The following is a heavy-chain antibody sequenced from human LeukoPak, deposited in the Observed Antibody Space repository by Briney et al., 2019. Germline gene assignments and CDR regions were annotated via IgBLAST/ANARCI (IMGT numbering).Heavy chain of an antibody. CDR2: IIPIFGTA. Sequence: ASVKVSCKASGGTFSRYAMSWVRQAPGQGLEWMGGIIPIFGTASFAQKFQGRVTITADESTGTAYMELSSLRAEDTAVYYCARETGYSTIFDYWGQGTLVTVSS. V-gene: IGHV1-69*13. D-gene: IGHD6-13*01. J-gene: IGHJ4*02. CDR1: GGTFSRYA. CDR3: ARETGYSTIFDY.